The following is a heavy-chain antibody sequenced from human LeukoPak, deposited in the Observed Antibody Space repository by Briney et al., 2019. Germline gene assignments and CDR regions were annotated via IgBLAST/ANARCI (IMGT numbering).Heavy chain of an antibody. V-gene: IGHV4-30-2*01. D-gene: IGHD6-13*01. CDR3: ARGSIAAAGPDTHPSFDY. CDR1: GGSISSGGYS. J-gene: IGHJ4*02. Sequence: PSETLSLTCAVSGGSISSGGYSWSWIRQPPGKGLEWIGYIYHSGSTYYNPSLKSRVTISVDTSKNQFSLKLSSVTAADTAVYYCARGSIAAAGPDTHPSFDYWGQGTLVTVSS. CDR2: IYHSGST.